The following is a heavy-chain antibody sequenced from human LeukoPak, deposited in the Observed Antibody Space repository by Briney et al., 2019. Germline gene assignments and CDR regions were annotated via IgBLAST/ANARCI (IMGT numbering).Heavy chain of an antibody. Sequence: SVTLSLTCTVSGGSISSYYWSWIRQPPGKGLEWIGYIYYSGSTNYNPSLKSRVTISVDTSKNQFSLKLSSVTAADTAVYYCATYMYGGDYGSYYFEIWGQGTLVTVSS. V-gene: IGHV4-59*01. CDR2: IYYSGST. J-gene: IGHJ4*02. D-gene: IGHD3-16*01. CDR1: GGSISSYY. CDR3: ATYMYGGDYGSYYFEI.